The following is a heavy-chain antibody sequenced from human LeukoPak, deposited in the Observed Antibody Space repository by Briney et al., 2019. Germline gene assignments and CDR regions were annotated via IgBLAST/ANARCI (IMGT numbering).Heavy chain of an antibody. CDR3: ATGVAVVASTDS. Sequence: ASVKVSCKASGGTFSSYAISWVRQAPGQGLEWMGGMNPNSGNTGYAQKFQGRVTMTRNTAMSTAYMELSSLRFEDTAVYYCATGVAVVASTDSWGQGTLVTVSS. D-gene: IGHD2-15*01. CDR2: MNPNSGNT. J-gene: IGHJ5*01. CDR1: GGTFSSYA. V-gene: IGHV1-8*02.